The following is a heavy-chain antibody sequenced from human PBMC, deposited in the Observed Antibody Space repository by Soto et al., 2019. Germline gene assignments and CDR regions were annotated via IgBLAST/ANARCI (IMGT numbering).Heavy chain of an antibody. CDR3: VKGEYYYDSSGYYPFDH. V-gene: IGHV3-64D*06. J-gene: IGHJ4*02. D-gene: IGHD3-22*01. CDR2: ISTDGGNT. CDR1: GFTFSFYA. Sequence: EVQLVESGGLVQPGGSLRLSCSASGFTFSFYAMHWVRQAPGKGLEFVSAISTDGGNTHYADSVKGRFTISRDNSKNTQYLQMSSLTAEDTAVYYCVKGEYYYDSSGYYPFDHWGQGTLVIVSS.